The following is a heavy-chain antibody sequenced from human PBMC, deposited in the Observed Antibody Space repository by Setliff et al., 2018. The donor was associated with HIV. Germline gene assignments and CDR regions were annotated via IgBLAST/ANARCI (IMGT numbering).Heavy chain of an antibody. Sequence: SETLSLTCTVSGGSINTYYWSWIRQPAGKGLEWIGRFYTSGSTNYNPSLKSRVTISLDTSKNQFSLELTSVTAADTAVYYCARHDCGGDCSINWFDPWGQGTLVTVSS. V-gene: IGHV4-4*07. CDR3: ARHDCGGDCSINWFDP. CDR1: GGSINTYY. J-gene: IGHJ5*02. D-gene: IGHD2-21*02. CDR2: FYTSGST.